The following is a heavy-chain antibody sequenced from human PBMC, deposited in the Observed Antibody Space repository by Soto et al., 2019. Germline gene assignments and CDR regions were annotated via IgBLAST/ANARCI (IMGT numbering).Heavy chain of an antibody. V-gene: IGHV3-21*05. J-gene: IGHJ6*02. CDR3: ARDRREGYCSSTSSYLYYYGMDV. Sequence: GGSLRLSXAAFGFKISSSSMNWVRQAPGRGLEWVAYISDSGSNTLYADSVKGRFTISRDNAKNTLYLQMNSLRAEDTAVYYCARDRREGYCSSTSSYLYYYGMDVWGQGTTVTVSS. CDR1: GFKISSSS. D-gene: IGHD2-2*01. CDR2: ISDSGSNT.